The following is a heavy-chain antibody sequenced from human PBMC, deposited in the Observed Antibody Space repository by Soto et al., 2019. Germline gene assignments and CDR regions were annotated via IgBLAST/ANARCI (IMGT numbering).Heavy chain of an antibody. J-gene: IGHJ4*02. D-gene: IGHD6-25*01. V-gene: IGHV4-59*01. CDR1: GDSINNFY. CDR2: IYYTGST. Sequence: SETLSLTCTVSGDSINNFYWSWIRQPPGKTLEWIGYIYYTGSTTYNPSLESRVTMSVDTSKNQFSLKLSSVNAADTAVYYCAKYRRTEAEGFTLDYWGRGTLVTVSS. CDR3: AKYRRTEAEGFTLDY.